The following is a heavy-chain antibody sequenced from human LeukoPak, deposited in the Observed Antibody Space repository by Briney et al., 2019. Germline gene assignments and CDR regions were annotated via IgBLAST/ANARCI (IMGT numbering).Heavy chain of an antibody. Sequence: SETLSLTCTVSGGSIGSSNYYWGWIRQPPGKGLEWIASISYSGSTYYNPSLKSRVTISIDTSKNQFSLKLTSVTAADTALYYCARRRSGHNWFDPWGQGTLVTVSS. CDR1: GGSIGSSNYY. J-gene: IGHJ5*02. V-gene: IGHV4-39*01. CDR2: ISYSGST. CDR3: ARRRSGHNWFDP. D-gene: IGHD1-14*01.